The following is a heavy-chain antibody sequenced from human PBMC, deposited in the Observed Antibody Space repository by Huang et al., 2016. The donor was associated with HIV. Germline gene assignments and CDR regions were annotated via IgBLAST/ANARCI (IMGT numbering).Heavy chain of an antibody. CDR3: ARGSLEYSVSSSLDY. V-gene: IGHV1-69*13. CDR1: GGPFRSYS. Sequence: QVQLLQSGAEVKKPGSSVKVSCKASGGPFRSYSIAWVRQAPGQGIEWRAILMPVFDSPNYAQKLQGRVRVTADESTSTVYMELRDLRPDDTAVYFCARGSLEYSVSSSLDYWGQGTHVTVSS. J-gene: IGHJ4*02. CDR2: LMPVFDSP. D-gene: IGHD4-4*01.